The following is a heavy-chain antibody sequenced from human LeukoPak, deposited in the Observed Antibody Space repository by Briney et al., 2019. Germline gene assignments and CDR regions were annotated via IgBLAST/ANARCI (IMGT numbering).Heavy chain of an antibody. CDR2: ISGSGGST. J-gene: IGHJ4*02. V-gene: IGHV3-23*01. CDR3: AKEGIQLWLKVYDY. Sequence: QAGGSLRLSCAASGFDFARYAMSWVRQAPGKGLEWVSAISGSGGSTYYADSVKGRFTISRDNSKNTLYLQMNSLRAEDTAVYYCAKEGIQLWLKVYDYWGQGTLVTVSS. CDR1: GFDFARYA. D-gene: IGHD5-18*01.